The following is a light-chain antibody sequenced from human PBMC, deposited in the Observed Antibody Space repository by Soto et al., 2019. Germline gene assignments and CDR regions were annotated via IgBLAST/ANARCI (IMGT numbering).Light chain of an antibody. CDR2: DAS. CDR3: QQFNNYPLT. CDR1: QGIISA. V-gene: IGKV1D-13*01. J-gene: IGKJ4*01. Sequence: AIQFTQSPSSLSASVGYRVTITCRASQGIISALAWYQQKPGKAPKLLIYDASSLESGVPSRFSGSGSGTDLTLTIISLQPEDFATYFCQQFNNYPLTFGGGTKVDI.